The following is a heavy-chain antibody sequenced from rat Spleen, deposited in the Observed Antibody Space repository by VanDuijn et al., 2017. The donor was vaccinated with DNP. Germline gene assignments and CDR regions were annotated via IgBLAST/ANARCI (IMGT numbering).Heavy chain of an antibody. D-gene: IGHD1-2*01. CDR3: VRPLGYSSYGFAY. CDR1: GFTFSNYY. J-gene: IGHJ3*01. V-gene: IGHV5-25*01. CDR2: ISTSGAVT. Sequence: EVQLVESGGGLVQPGRSLKLSCAASGFTFSNYYMAWVRQAPKKGLEWVATISTSGAVTYYRDSVKGRFTISRDNAKDTLYIQGDSLRSEDTATYYCVRPLGYSSYGFAYWGRGTLVTVSS.